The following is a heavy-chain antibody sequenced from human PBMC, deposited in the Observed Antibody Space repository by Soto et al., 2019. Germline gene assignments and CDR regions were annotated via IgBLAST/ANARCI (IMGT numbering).Heavy chain of an antibody. J-gene: IGHJ6*02. CDR3: ARVGVTIFGVFILGPPGPYGMDV. CDR2: ISSSSSYI. CDR1: GFTFSSYS. D-gene: IGHD3-3*01. V-gene: IGHV3-21*01. Sequence: GGSLRLSCAASGFTFSSYSMNWVRQAPGKGLEWVSSISSSSSYIYYADSVKGRFTISRDNAKNSLYLQMNSLRAEDTAVYYCARVGVTIFGVFILGPPGPYGMDVWGQGTTVTVSS.